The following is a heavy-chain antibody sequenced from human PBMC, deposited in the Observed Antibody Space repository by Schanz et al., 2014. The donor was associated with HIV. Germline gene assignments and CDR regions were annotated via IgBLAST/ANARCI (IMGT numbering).Heavy chain of an antibody. D-gene: IGHD1-1*01. V-gene: IGHV1-8*01. J-gene: IGHJ4*02. CDR2: MNPNSGHT. CDR1: GYTFSSYD. CDR3: ASSRPMGLEIDF. Sequence: QVQLVQSGAEVKKPGASVKVSCKASGYTFSSYDINWVRQATGQGLEWMGWMNPNSGHTGYAQKFQGRVDMTRTTSISTAYMELSSLKSEDTAMYYCASSRPMGLEIDFWGQGTLVTVSS.